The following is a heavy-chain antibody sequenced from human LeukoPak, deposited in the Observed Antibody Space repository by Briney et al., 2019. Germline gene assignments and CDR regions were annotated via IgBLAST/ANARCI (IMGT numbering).Heavy chain of an antibody. CDR3: ARSQRVFGGVRWLVPAHVDY. CDR1: GYTFTSYY. Sequence: ASVNVSCKASGYTFTSYYMHWVRQAPGQGLEWMGIINPSGGSTSYAQKFQGRVTMTRDTSTSTVYMELSSLRSEDTAVYYCARSQRVFGGVRWLVPAHVDYWGQGTLVTVSS. V-gene: IGHV1-46*01. D-gene: IGHD6-19*01. CDR2: INPSGGST. J-gene: IGHJ4*02.